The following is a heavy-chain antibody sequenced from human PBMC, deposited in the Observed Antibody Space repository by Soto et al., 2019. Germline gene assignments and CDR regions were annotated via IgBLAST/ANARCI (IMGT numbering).Heavy chain of an antibody. CDR3: AKDTRADYDFFASDV. J-gene: IGHJ3*01. CDR2: ISANGHNT. V-gene: IGHV3-23*01. Sequence: GGSLRLSCAASGFTFDDYTMSWVRQAPGKGPGWVSAISANGHNTYYADSVRGRFTVSRDNSKNTLTLQMNSLRTEDTALYYCAKDTRADYDFFASDVWGQGTKVTVSS. D-gene: IGHD3-3*01. CDR1: GFTFDDYT.